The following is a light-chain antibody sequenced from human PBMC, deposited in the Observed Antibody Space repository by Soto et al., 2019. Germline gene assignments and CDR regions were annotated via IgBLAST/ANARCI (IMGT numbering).Light chain of an antibody. CDR1: QSVGSNY. CDR2: AAS. CDR3: QQYDNSPSIT. Sequence: EIVLTQSPGTLSLSPGERATLSCRASQSVGSNYLAWYQQKPGQAPRLLIYAASSRATGIPDRFSGSGSGTDFTLTISRLEPEDFAVYYCQQYDNSPSITFGQGTRLEIK. J-gene: IGKJ5*01. V-gene: IGKV3-20*01.